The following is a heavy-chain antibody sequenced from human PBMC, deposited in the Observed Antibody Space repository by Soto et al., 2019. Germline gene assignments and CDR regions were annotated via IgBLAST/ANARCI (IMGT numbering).Heavy chain of an antibody. V-gene: IGHV3-11*06. D-gene: IGHD2-15*01. CDR2: ISSSSSYT. Sequence: GGSLRLSCAASGFTFSDYYMSWIRQAPGKGLEWVSYISSSSSYTNYADSVKGRFTISRDNAKNSLYLQMNSLRAEDTAVDYRARGGCCSGGSCDSRFFYYYGIDFWGRVSRVPVSS. J-gene: IGHJ6*02. CDR1: GFTFSDYY. CDR3: ARGGCCSGGSCDSRFFYYYGIDF.